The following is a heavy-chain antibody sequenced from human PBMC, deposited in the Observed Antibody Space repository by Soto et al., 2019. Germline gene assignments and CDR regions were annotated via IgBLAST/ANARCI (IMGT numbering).Heavy chain of an antibody. J-gene: IGHJ4*02. CDR1: GGSISSSNW. CDR3: ARRWGEGRVDY. V-gene: IGHV4-4*02. Sequence: QVQLQESGPGLVKPSGTLSLTCAVSGGSISSSNWWSWVRQPPGKGLEWIGEIYHSGNTNYNPSRKSRVTMAVDKSRNQFSLTLSSVTAADTAVYYCARRWGEGRVDYWGQGTLVTVSS. CDR2: IYHSGNT. D-gene: IGHD3-10*01.